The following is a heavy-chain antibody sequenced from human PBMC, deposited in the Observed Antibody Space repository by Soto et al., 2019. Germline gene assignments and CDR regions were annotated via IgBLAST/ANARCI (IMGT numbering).Heavy chain of an antibody. CDR2: KNQEGTSK. Sequence: ESGGDLVQPGGSLKLSCAASGLSFRHLWMAWVRQAPGKGLESVAHKNQEGTSKDYLGSVKGRFIISRDNAKNSLFLQMNSLRVEDTETYACLLAATRSGGEDSWGQGTLVTVSS. CDR1: GLSFRHLW. V-gene: IGHV3-7*02. J-gene: IGHJ4*02. D-gene: IGHD6-13*01. CDR3: LLAATRSGGEDS.